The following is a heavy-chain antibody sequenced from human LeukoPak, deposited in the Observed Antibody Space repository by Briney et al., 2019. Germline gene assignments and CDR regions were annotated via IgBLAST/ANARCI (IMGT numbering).Heavy chain of an antibody. V-gene: IGHV3-23*01. J-gene: IGHJ3*02. CDR2: LSGSGAGT. D-gene: IGHD1-26*01. CDR3: ARSGWELLRNDAFDI. CDR1: GFTFSDYA. Sequence: GGSLRLSCAASGFTFSDYALGWVRQAPGRGLEWVATLSGSGAGTYYSDSVQGRFTISRDNSKRTLFLQMNSLRAEDTAVYYCARSGWELLRNDAFDIWGQGTMVTVSS.